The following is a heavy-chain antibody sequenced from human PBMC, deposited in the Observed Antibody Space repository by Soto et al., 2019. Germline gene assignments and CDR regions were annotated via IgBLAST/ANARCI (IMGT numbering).Heavy chain of an antibody. CDR3: SRGRGYCTNAVCRNHYFDY. V-gene: IGHV3-74*01. Sequence: GGSLRLSCSASGFTFSSYWMHWGRQAPGKGLVWVSRINNDWSSTNYADSVRGRFTVSRATAKNTLYLQMNSLRAEDTAVYYCSRGRGYCTNAVCRNHYFDYWGQGTPVTVSS. CDR2: INNDWSST. D-gene: IGHD2-8*01. CDR1: GFTFSSYW. J-gene: IGHJ4*02.